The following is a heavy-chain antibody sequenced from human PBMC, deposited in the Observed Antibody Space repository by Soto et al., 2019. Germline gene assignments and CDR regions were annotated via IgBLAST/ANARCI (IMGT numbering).Heavy chain of an antibody. V-gene: IGHV3-33*01. CDR1: GFTFSSYV. D-gene: IGHD3-22*01. Sequence: QVQLVESGGGVVQPGRSLRLSCAASGFTFSSYVMHWVRQAPGKGLEWVAVIRYDGSNKYYADSVKGRFTISRDNSMNTLYLQMNSLRAEDTAVYYCARAFDSSSAYYGDWFDPWGQGNLVTVSS. CDR2: IRYDGSNK. CDR3: ARAFDSSSAYYGDWFDP. J-gene: IGHJ5*02.